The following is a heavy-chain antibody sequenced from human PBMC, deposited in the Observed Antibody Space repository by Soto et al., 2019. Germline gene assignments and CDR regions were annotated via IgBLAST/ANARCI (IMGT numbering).Heavy chain of an antibody. CDR2: IAFDGSIS. V-gene: IGHV3-30*18. CDR1: GYSFSSQG. D-gene: IGHD3-22*01. CDR3: AKEFRHDNWFFEH. J-gene: IGHJ4*02. Sequence: PAGCLRLSCAVSGYSFSSQGMQWSRQAPGKGLEWLAVIAFDGSISHYTDSVKGRFTVSRDNSKNTLYLQMNSLRAEDTAVYYCAKEFRHDNWFFEHWGQGTLVTVSS.